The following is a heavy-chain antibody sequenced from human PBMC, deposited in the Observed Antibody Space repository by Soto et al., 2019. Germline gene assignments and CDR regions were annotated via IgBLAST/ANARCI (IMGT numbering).Heavy chain of an antibody. Sequence: QVQLHESGPGLVKPSETLSLTCTVSGGSISSYYWIWIRQPPGKGLEWIGSIFYTESTDYNPSLKSRVTISLDTSKNHFSLNLSSVTAADTAVYYSARVDRGAFDHWGQGTLVTVSS. V-gene: IGHV4-59*01. CDR1: GGSISSYY. CDR3: ARVDRGAFDH. J-gene: IGHJ4*02. D-gene: IGHD2-2*03. CDR2: IFYTEST.